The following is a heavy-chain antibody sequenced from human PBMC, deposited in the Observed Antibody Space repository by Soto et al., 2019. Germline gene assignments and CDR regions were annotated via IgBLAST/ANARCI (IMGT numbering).Heavy chain of an antibody. CDR3: ARRQYHHLAY. Sequence: QVPLQESGPGLVKPSETLSLTCTVSRGSTNGYYWSWIRQPPGKGLEWIGYIYYSGSNNYNPTLKSRVTISLDTSKNQFSLKLSSVTGADTAVYYCARRQYHHLAYWGRGTLVTVSS. D-gene: IGHD4-4*01. J-gene: IGHJ4*02. CDR1: RGSTNGYY. V-gene: IGHV4-59*01. CDR2: IYYSGSN.